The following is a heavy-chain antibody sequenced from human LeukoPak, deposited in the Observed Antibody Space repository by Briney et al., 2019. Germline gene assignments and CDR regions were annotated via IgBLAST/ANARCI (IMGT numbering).Heavy chain of an antibody. D-gene: IGHD5-18*01. V-gene: IGHV4-39*02. Sequence: SETLSLTCTVYGGSVSGSNYYWGWIRQPPGKGLEWIGSIYYSGSTYYNPSLKSRVTISVDTSKNYFSLKMSSVTAADTAVYYCARYSYGGEDWFDPWGPGNPGHRLL. CDR2: IYYSGST. CDR1: GGSVSGSNYY. J-gene: IGHJ5*02. CDR3: ARYSYGGEDWFDP.